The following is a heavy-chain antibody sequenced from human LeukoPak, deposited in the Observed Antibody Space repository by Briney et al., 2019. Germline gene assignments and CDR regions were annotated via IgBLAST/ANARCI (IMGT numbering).Heavy chain of an antibody. V-gene: IGHV3-11*01. D-gene: IGHD1-26*01. Sequence: GGPLPHLCAASGLHQNVLLERWMPPPPGGTRVECLYLSSSGRNIYYADSVKGRFTISRDNAKNSLYLQMNSLRAEDTALYYCARGGSYLSAFDIWGQGTMVTVSS. J-gene: IGHJ3*02. CDR3: ARGGSYLSAFDI. CDR1: GLHQNVL. CDR2: LSSSGRNI.